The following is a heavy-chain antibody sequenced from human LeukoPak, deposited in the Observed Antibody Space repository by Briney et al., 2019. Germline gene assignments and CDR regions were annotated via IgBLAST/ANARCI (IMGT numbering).Heavy chain of an antibody. D-gene: IGHD6-6*01. Sequence: ASVKVSCKASGYTFTGYYMHWVRQAPGQGLEWMGIINPSSGSINYAQKFQGRVTMTRDTSTSTVYMEVNSLRSDDTAVYYCARGDYSSSFSSFDYWGQGTLVTVSS. CDR3: ARGDYSSSFSSFDY. V-gene: IGHV1-46*01. CDR1: GYTFTGYY. CDR2: INPSSGSI. J-gene: IGHJ4*02.